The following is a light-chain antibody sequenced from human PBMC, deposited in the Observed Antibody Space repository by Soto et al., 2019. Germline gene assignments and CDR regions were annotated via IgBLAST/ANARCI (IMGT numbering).Light chain of an antibody. Sequence: QSALTQPASVSGSPGQSVTISCTGTSSDVGGDNYVSWYQQHPGKAPKLMIYDIRNRPSGVPNRFSGSKSGTTASLTISGRQAEDEADYYCIFSASSRTVVFGGGTKLTVL. J-gene: IGLJ2*01. CDR1: SSDVGGDNY. V-gene: IGLV2-14*01. CDR2: DIR. CDR3: IFSASSRTVV.